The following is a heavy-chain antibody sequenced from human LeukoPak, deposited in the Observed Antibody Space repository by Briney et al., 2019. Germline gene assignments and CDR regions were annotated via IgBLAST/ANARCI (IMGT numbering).Heavy chain of an antibody. V-gene: IGHV3-23*01. J-gene: IGHJ3*02. CDR3: AKGSTRLLLGVFDM. CDR2: ISGTGGST. D-gene: IGHD2-2*01. CDR1: GVTFSSYA. Sequence: GGSLRLSCAASGVTFSSYAMSWVRQAPGKGLEWVSAISGTGGSTYYADSVRGRFTISRDNSKNTLYLQMNSLRAADTAVYYCAKGSTRLLLGVFDMWGQGTMVTVSS.